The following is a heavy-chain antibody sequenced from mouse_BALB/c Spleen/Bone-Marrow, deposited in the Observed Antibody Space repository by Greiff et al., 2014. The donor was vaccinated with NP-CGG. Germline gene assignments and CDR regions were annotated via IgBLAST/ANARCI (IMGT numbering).Heavy chain of an antibody. Sequence: KLQQSGAELAKPGASVKMSCKASGYTFTSYWIHWVKQRPGQGLEWIGYINPSTGYTEYNQKFKDKATLTADKSSSTAYMQLSSLTSEDSAVYYCAPYSHEGVAYWGQGTLVTVSA. CDR3: APYSHEGVAY. D-gene: IGHD2-12*01. CDR2: INPSTGYT. CDR1: GYTFTSYW. V-gene: IGHV1-7*01. J-gene: IGHJ3*01.